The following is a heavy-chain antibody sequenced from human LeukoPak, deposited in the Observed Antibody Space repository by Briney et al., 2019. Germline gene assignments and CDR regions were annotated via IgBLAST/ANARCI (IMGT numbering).Heavy chain of an antibody. CDR2: MNPNSGGT. CDR3: ATYDYSNSRFDY. V-gene: IGHV1-2*02. D-gene: IGHD4-11*01. Sequence: GASVKVSCKASGYTFTSYDINWVRQATGQGLEWMGWMNPNSGGTNYAQKFQGRVTMTRDTSISTAYMELSRLRSDDTAVYYCATYDYSNSRFDYWGQGTLVTVSS. CDR1: GYTFTSYD. J-gene: IGHJ4*02.